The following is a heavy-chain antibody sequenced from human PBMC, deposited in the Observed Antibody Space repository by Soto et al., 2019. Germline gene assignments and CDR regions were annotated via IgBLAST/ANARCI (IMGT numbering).Heavy chain of an antibody. CDR2: TIPMFGTT. Sequence: QVQLVQSGVEVKKPESSVRVSWKASGGTFNSYGITWVRQAPGQGLEWMGGTIPMFGTTNYAEKFQGRVTISADESTNTAYMELSSLRSEDTAVYYCTRCGIRYHSIGYYLGIDGMDVWGQGTTVIVSS. CDR3: TRCGIRYHSIGYYLGIDGMDV. V-gene: IGHV1-69*12. CDR1: GGTFNSYG. D-gene: IGHD3-22*01. J-gene: IGHJ6*02.